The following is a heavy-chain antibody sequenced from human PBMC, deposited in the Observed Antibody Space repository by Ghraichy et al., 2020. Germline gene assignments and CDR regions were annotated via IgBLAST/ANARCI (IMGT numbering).Heavy chain of an antibody. CDR2: ISTGNII. J-gene: IGHJ4*02. CDR3: ARDHPTTVGYPIFDN. CDR1: GFTFSTYD. Sequence: GGSLRLSCTASGFTFSTYDMNWVRQAPGKGLEWVSYISTGNIIYYADSVKGRFTISRDNAKNSLYLQMSSLRDDDTAVYYCARDHPTTVGYPIFDNWGQGTLVTVSS. V-gene: IGHV3-48*02. D-gene: IGHD1-1*01.